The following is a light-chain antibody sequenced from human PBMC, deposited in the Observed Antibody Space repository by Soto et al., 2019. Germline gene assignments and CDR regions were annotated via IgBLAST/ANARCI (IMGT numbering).Light chain of an antibody. CDR2: NAS. CDR3: QQRYTWPS. V-gene: IGKV3-11*01. CDR1: QSISTY. Sequence: ETVLAQSPTTLSLSPGERATLSCRASQSISTYLAWYQQKPGQAPRLLIYNASKRAAGIPARFSGSGSGTDFTLSISSLEPGDFAVYYCQQRYTWPSFGPGTKVDI. J-gene: IGKJ3*01.